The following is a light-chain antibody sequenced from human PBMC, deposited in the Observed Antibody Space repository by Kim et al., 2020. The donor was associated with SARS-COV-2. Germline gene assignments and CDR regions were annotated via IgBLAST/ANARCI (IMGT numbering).Light chain of an antibody. V-gene: IGKV3-20*01. CDR3: QQYGNSEFWT. CDR1: QSVSSSY. Sequence: EIVLTQSPGTLSLSPGERATLSCRASQSVSSSYLAWYQQKPGQAPRLLIYGASSRATGIPDRFSGSGSGTDFTLTISRLEPEDFAVYYCQQYGNSEFWTFGQGTKVDIK. J-gene: IGKJ1*01. CDR2: GAS.